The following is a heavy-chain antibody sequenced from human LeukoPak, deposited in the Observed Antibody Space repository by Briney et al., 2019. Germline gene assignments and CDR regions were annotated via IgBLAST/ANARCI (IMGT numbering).Heavy chain of an antibody. D-gene: IGHD2-15*01. CDR2: IYTSGST. V-gene: IGHV4-4*07. CDR1: GGSISSYY. J-gene: IGHJ6*03. CDR3: ARDSPCSGGSCYLEDYYYYYMDV. Sequence: SETLSLTCTVSGGSISSYYWSWIRQPAGKGLEWIGRIYTSGSTNYNPSLKSRVTMSVDTSKNQFSLKLSSVTAADTAVYYCARDSPCSGGSCYLEDYYYYYMDVWGKGTTVTVSS.